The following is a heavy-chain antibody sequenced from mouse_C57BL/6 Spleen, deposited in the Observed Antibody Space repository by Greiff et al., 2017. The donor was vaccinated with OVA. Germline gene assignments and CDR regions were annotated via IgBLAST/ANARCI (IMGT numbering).Heavy chain of an antibody. CDR2: LSNLAYSI. D-gene: IGHD2-2*01. Sequence: EVQLVESGGGLVQPGGSLKLSCAASGFTFSDYGMAWVRQAPRKGPEWVAFLSNLAYSIYYADTVTGRFTISRENAKNTLYLEMSSLRSEDTAMYYCAYGYDGGFAYWGQGTLVTVSA. CDR1: GFTFSDYG. V-gene: IGHV5-15*01. CDR3: AYGYDGGFAY. J-gene: IGHJ3*01.